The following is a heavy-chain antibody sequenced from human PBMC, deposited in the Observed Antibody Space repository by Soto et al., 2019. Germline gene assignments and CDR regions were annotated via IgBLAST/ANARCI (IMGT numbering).Heavy chain of an antibody. V-gene: IGHV1-69*13. D-gene: IGHD3-16*02. Sequence: SVKVSCKASGGTFSSYSISWVRQAPGQGLEWMGGIIPIFGTANYAQKFQGRVTITADESTSTAYMELSSLRSEDTAVYYCAADLFSDYADAWVSFRPVVYWGQGTQVTVSS. CDR1: GGTFSSYS. CDR3: AADLFSDYADAWVSFRPVVY. CDR2: IIPIFGTA. J-gene: IGHJ4*02.